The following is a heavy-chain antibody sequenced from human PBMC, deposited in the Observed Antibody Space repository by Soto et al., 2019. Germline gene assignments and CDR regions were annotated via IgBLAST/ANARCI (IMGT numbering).Heavy chain of an antibody. CDR1: GGSISSGGYY. V-gene: IGHV4-31*03. CDR2: IYYSGST. J-gene: IGHJ4*02. Sequence: QVQLQESGPGLVKPSQTLSLTCTVSGGSISSGGYYWSWIRQHPGKGLEWIGYIYYSGSTYYNPSIKSRATISVDTSKNQCSLKLSSVTAADTAVYYCARVSQLWLYLLDYWGQGTLFTVSS. CDR3: ARVSQLWLYLLDY. D-gene: IGHD5-18*01.